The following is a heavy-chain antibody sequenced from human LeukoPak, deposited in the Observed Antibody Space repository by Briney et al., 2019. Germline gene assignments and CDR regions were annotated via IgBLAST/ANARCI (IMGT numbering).Heavy chain of an antibody. CDR3: ARGRDRSTAGNL. V-gene: IGHV4-34*01. D-gene: IGHD4-23*01. Sequence: PSETLSLTCAVYGGSCDDYYCSWIRQPPGKGLEWIGEVHPHGILYYNSSLLSWVTISIDTSKTQFSLRLASVTASDTAFYYCARGRDRSTAGNLWGQGSLVTVSS. J-gene: IGHJ1*01. CDR2: VHPHGIL. CDR1: GGSCDDYY.